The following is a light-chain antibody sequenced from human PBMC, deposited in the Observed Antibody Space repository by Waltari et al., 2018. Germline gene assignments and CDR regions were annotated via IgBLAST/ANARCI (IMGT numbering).Light chain of an antibody. CDR2: GAS. Sequence: EIVMTQSPATLSVFPGERASLSCRASQSIGSNLAWYQHKPGQAHRLLIYGASTRATGIPARFSGSGSGTEFTLTISSLQSEDFAVYFCQQYDNWLGTFGQGTKVEIK. CDR3: QQYDNWLGT. V-gene: IGKV3-15*01. CDR1: QSIGSN. J-gene: IGKJ1*01.